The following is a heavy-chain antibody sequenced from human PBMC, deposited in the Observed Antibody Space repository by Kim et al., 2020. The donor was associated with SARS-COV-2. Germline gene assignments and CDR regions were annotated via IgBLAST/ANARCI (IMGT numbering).Heavy chain of an antibody. Sequence: ASVKVSCKASGYTFTSYGISWVRQAPGQGLEWMGWISAYNGNTNYAQKLQGRVTMTTDTSTSTAYMELRSLRSDDTAVYYCARAEDIVVVPAAPRYYYYGMDAWGQGTTVTVSS. D-gene: IGHD2-2*01. CDR3: ARAEDIVVVPAAPRYYYYGMDA. V-gene: IGHV1-18*04. J-gene: IGHJ6*02. CDR2: ISAYNGNT. CDR1: GYTFTSYG.